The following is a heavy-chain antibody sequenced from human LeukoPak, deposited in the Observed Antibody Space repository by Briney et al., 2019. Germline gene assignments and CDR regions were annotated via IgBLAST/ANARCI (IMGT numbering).Heavy chain of an antibody. J-gene: IGHJ4*02. V-gene: IGHV1-46*01. CDR1: GYTFTSYY. CDR2: INPSGGST. D-gene: IGHD1-1*01. Sequence: ASVKVSCKASGYTFTSYYMHWVRQAPGQGLEWMGIINPSGGSTSYAQKFQGRVIMTRDTSINTAYMELYSLRSDDTAVYYCARGYSSTMRTTGNDYWGQGTLVTVSS. CDR3: ARGYSSTMRTTGNDY.